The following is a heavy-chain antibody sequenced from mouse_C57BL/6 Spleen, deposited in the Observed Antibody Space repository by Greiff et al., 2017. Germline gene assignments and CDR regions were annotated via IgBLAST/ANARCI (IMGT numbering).Heavy chain of an antibody. Sequence: VHLVESDAELVKPGASVKISCKVSGYTFTDHTIHWMKQRPEQGLEWIGCIYPRDGSTKYNEKFKGKATLTADKSSSTAYMQLNSLTSEDSAVYFCARGSGYGDYYAMDYWGQGTSVTVSS. CDR3: ARGSGYGDYYAMDY. J-gene: IGHJ4*01. V-gene: IGHV1-78*01. CDR2: IYPRDGST. CDR1: GYTFTDHT. D-gene: IGHD3-2*02.